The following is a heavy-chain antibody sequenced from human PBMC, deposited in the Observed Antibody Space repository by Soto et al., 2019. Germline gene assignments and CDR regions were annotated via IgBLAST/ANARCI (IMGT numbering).Heavy chain of an antibody. CDR2: IIPIFGTA. D-gene: IGHD1-1*01. Sequence: QVQLVQSGAEVKKPGSSVKVSCKASGGTFSSYAISWVRQDPGQGLEWMGGIIPIFGTANYAQKFQGRVTITADESTSTAYMELSSLRSEDTAVYYCARDSGYNWNDFYYYYGMDVWGQGTTVTVSS. V-gene: IGHV1-69*01. CDR3: ARDSGYNWNDFYYYYGMDV. J-gene: IGHJ6*02. CDR1: GGTFSSYA.